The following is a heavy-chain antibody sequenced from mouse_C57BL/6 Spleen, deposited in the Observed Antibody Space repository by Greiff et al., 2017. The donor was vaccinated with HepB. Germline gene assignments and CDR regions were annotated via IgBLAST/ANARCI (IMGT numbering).Heavy chain of an antibody. CDR1: GYTFTSYW. Sequence: QVQLQQPGAELVKPGASVKLSCKASGYTFTSYWMHWVKQRPGRGLEWIGRIDPISGGTKYNEKFKSKATLTVDKPSSTAYMQLSSLTSEDSAVYYCAREDEPYYFDYWGQGTTLTVSS. CDR3: AREDEPYYFDY. V-gene: IGHV1-72*01. CDR2: IDPISGGT. J-gene: IGHJ2*01.